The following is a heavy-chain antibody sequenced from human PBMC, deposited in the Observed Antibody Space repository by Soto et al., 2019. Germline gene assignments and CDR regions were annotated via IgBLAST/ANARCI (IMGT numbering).Heavy chain of an antibody. V-gene: IGHV3-49*03. CDR2: IRSKAYGGTT. Sequence: GGSLRLSCTASGFTFGDYAMSWFRQAPGKGLEWVGFIRSKAYGGTTEYAASVKGRFTISRDDSKSIAYLQMNSPKTEDTAVYYCTRVVDTAKLHYYYYGMDVWGQGTTVTVSS. D-gene: IGHD5-18*01. CDR3: TRVVDTAKLHYYYYGMDV. J-gene: IGHJ6*02. CDR1: GFTFGDYA.